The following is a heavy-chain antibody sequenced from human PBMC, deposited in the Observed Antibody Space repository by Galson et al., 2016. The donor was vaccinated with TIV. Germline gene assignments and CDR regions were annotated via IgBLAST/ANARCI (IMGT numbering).Heavy chain of an antibody. D-gene: IGHD3-3*01. J-gene: IGHJ6*03. Sequence: SETLSLTCTVSGGSITSHYWSWIRQPPGKGLEWIGYLFYSGSRNFNSSFKSRVTVSLDPSKNQFSLKLKSVTAADTAVYYCARRGNITIFGVPYPDYYYYMDVWGKGTTVTVSS. V-gene: IGHV4-59*11. CDR1: GGSITSHY. CDR3: ARRGNITIFGVPYPDYYYYMDV. CDR2: LFYSGSR.